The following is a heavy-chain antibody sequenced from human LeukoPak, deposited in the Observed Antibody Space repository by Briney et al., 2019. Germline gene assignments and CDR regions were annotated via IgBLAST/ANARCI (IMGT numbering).Heavy chain of an antibody. D-gene: IGHD6-6*01. Sequence: ASVRVSCKASGYTFTGYYMHWVRQAPGQGLEWMGWINPNSGGTNYAQKFQGRVTMTRDTSISTAYMELSRLRSDDTAVYYCAREGSDSSSPDYWGQGTLVTVSS. J-gene: IGHJ4*02. CDR2: INPNSGGT. V-gene: IGHV1-2*02. CDR1: GYTFTGYY. CDR3: AREGSDSSSPDY.